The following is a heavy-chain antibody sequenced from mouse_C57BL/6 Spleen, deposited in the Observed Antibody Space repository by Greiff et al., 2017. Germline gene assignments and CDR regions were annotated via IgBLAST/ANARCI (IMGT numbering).Heavy chain of an antibody. J-gene: IGHJ4*01. D-gene: IGHD4-1*01. CDR1: GYTFTSSW. CDR3: AREGANWDYAMDY. V-gene: IGHV1-61*01. Sequence: VQLQQPGAELVRPGSSVKLSCKASGYTFTSSWMDWVKQRPGQGLEWIGNIYPSDGEHQSNHKFKDKATLTVDKSSSTAYMQLSSLTSEDSAVYYCAREGANWDYAMDYWGQGTSVTVSS. CDR2: IYPSDGEH.